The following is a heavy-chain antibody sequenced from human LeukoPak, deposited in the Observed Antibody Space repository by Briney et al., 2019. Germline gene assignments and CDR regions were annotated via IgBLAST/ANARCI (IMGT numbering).Heavy chain of an antibody. CDR3: ARAPIRLTTAGLVDY. V-gene: IGHV3-11*05. D-gene: IGHD4-17*01. CDR2: ISSSSSYT. Sequence: GGSLTLSCAASGFTFSDYYMSWIRQAPGKGLEWVSYISSSSSYTNYPDSVKGRFTISRDNAKNSLYLQMNSLRAEDTAVYYCARAPIRLTTAGLVDYWGQGTLVTVSS. J-gene: IGHJ4*02. CDR1: GFTFSDYY.